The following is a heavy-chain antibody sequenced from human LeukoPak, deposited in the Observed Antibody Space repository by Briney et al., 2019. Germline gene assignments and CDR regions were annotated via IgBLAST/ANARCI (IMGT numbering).Heavy chain of an antibody. J-gene: IGHJ4*02. CDR3: AGTLGIAEDY. Sequence: SETLSLTCAVYGGSFSGYYWSWIRQPPGKGLEWIGEINHSGSTNYNPSLKSRVTISVDTSKNQFSLKLSSVTAADTAVYYCAGTLGIAEDYWGQGTLATVSS. V-gene: IGHV4-34*01. CDR2: INHSGST. CDR1: GGSFSGYY. D-gene: IGHD6-13*01.